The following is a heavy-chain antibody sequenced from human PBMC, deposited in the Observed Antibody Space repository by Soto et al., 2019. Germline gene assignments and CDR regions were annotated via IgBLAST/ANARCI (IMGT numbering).Heavy chain of an antibody. CDR3: ARQPVAPRPPYYYGMAV. V-gene: IGHV4-39*01. CDR1: GGSISSSSYY. D-gene: IGHD6-6*01. CDR2: IYYSGST. Sequence: SETLSLTCTVSGGSISSSSYYWGWIRQPPGKGLEWIGSIYYSGSTYYNPSLKSRVTISVDTSKNQFSLKLSSVTAADTAVYNCARQPVAPRPPYYYGMAVGGQGTTVTV. J-gene: IGHJ6*02.